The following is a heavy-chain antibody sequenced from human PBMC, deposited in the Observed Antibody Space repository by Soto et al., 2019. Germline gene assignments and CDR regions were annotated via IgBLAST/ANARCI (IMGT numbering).Heavy chain of an antibody. CDR2: IIGSGGNT. D-gene: IGHD3-3*01. J-gene: IGHJ6*03. CDR3: AKYTMTYYYYSCMDV. CDR1: GFTFSSYA. Sequence: PGGSLRLSCAGSGFTFSSYAMAWVRQAPGKGLEWVSAIIGSGGNTYSADSVKGRFTMSRDNSKNTLYLQMNSLRAEDTAIYYCAKYTMTYYYYSCMDVWGKGTTVTVSS. V-gene: IGHV3-23*01.